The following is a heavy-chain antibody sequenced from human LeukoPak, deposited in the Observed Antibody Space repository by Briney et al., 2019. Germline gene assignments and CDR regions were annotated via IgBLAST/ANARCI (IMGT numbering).Heavy chain of an antibody. D-gene: IGHD2-2*01. CDR3: ARPVYCSSTSCTQWDY. J-gene: IGHJ4*02. Sequence: PSETLSLTCTVSGGSISSSSYYWGWIRQPPGKGLEWIGSIYYSGSTYYNPSLKSRVTISVDTSKNQFSLKLSSVTAADTAVYYCARPVYCSSTSCTQWDYWGQGTLVTVSS. V-gene: IGHV4-39*01. CDR2: IYYSGST. CDR1: GGSISSSSYY.